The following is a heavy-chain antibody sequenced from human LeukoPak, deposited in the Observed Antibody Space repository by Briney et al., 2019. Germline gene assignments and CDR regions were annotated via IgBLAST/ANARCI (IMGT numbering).Heavy chain of an antibody. Sequence: KPGGSLRLSCAASGFTFSSYWMSWVRQAPGKGLEWVGRIKSKADGGTRDYAAPVKGRFTISRDDSKNTLYLQMNSLKTEDTAVYYCTTFDYAAFLIWGQGTMVTVSS. CDR1: GFTFSSYW. V-gene: IGHV3-15*01. CDR3: TTFDYAAFLI. D-gene: IGHD4/OR15-4a*01. J-gene: IGHJ3*02. CDR2: IKSKADGGTR.